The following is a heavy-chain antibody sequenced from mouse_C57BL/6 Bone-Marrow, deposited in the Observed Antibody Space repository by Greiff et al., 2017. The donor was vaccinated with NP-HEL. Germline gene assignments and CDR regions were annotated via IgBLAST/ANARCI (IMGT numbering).Heavy chain of an antibody. CDR1: GYTFTSYW. V-gene: IGHV1-59*01. CDR2: IDPSDSYT. J-gene: IGHJ2*01. Sequence: QVQLQQPGAELVRPGTSVKLSCKASGYTFTSYWMHWVKQRPGQGLEWIGVIDPSDSYTNYNQKFKGKATLTVDPSASTAYMQLSSLTSEDSAVYYCAREEGDHFDYWGQGTTLTVSS. CDR3: AREEGDHFDY. D-gene: IGHD3-3*01.